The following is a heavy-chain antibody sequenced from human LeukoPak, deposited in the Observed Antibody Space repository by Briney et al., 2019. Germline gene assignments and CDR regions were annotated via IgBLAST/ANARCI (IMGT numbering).Heavy chain of an antibody. Sequence: ASVKVSCKASGYTFTGYYMHWVRPAPGQGLEWMGRINPNSGGTNYAQKFQGRVTMTRDTSISTAYMELSRLRSDDTAVYYCARVEWIQLWLLDYWGQGTLVTVSS. J-gene: IGHJ4*02. D-gene: IGHD5-18*01. CDR3: ARVEWIQLWLLDY. CDR1: GYTFTGYY. CDR2: INPNSGGT. V-gene: IGHV1-2*06.